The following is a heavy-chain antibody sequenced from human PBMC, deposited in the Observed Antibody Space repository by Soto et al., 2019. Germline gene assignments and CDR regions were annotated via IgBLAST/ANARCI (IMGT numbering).Heavy chain of an antibody. V-gene: IGHV5-51*01. J-gene: IGHJ4*02. CDR1: GYSFTSYW. CDR3: ARQPVNYYDSSGYYQPIDY. Sequence: GESMKISCNGSGYSFTSYWIGWVRQMPGKGLEWMGIIYPGDSDTRYSPSFQGQVTISADKSISTAYLQWSSLKASDTAMYYCARQPVNYYDSSGYYQPIDYWGQGTLVTVSS. D-gene: IGHD3-22*01. CDR2: IYPGDSDT.